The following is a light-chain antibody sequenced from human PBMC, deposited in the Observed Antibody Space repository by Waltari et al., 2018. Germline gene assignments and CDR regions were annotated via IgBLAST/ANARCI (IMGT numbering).Light chain of an antibody. CDR2: MTS. J-gene: IGLJ2*01. V-gene: IGLV1-47*01. CDR3: ATWDDSLSVVV. CDR1: SSNIGSNF. Sequence: QSVLTQPLSASGTPGQRITISCFGDSSNIGSNFVYWYQQLPGTAPKLLIYMTSQRPSGVPDRFSGSKSGTSASLAISGLRSEDEADYYCATWDDSLSVVVFGGGTKLTVL.